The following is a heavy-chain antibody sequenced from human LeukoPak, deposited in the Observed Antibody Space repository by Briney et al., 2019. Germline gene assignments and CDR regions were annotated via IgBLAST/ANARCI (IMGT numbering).Heavy chain of an antibody. D-gene: IGHD6-19*01. J-gene: IGHJ4*01. CDR2: INSDGSGR. Sequence: PGGSLRLSCAASGFTFSNYWMHWVRQAPGKGLVWVSRINSDGSGRNYADSVKGRFTISRDNSKNTLYLQMNSLRAEDTAVYYCAKGIYSSGWSYFDYWGHGTLVTVSS. CDR3: AKGIYSSGWSYFDY. V-gene: IGHV3-74*01. CDR1: GFTFSNYW.